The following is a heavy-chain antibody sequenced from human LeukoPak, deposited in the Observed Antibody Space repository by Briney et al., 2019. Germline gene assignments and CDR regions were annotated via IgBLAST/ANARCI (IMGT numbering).Heavy chain of an antibody. V-gene: IGHV3-23*01. CDR3: AKEDCGSGWPLAEYFHH. CDR1: GFTFRRFA. D-gene: IGHD6-19*01. CDR2: ISGSGGST. Sequence: GGCLRLSCAESGFTFRRFAMSWVRQAPGEGVDWVSTISGSGGSTYYTDSVKGGFTFSREKSKKTLCMQMNRLRPENTAVYSCAKEDCGSGWPLAEYFHHWGQGTLVTVSS. J-gene: IGHJ1*01.